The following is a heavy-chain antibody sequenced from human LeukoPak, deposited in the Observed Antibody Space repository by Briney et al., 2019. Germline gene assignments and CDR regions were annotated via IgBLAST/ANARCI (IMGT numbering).Heavy chain of an antibody. CDR3: ARGSSSGWSRGDY. Sequence: GGSLRLSCAASGFTFSSYSMNWVRQAPGKGLEWVSSISSSSSYIYYADSVKGRFTISRDNAKNSLYQQMNSLRAEDTAVYYCARGSSSGWSRGDYWGQGTLVTVSS. D-gene: IGHD6-19*01. J-gene: IGHJ4*02. V-gene: IGHV3-21*01. CDR1: GFTFSSYS. CDR2: ISSSSSYI.